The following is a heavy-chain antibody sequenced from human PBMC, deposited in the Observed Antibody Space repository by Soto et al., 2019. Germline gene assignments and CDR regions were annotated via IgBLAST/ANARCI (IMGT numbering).Heavy chain of an antibody. Sequence: GGSLRLSCAASGFTFNNYALTWVRQAPGKGLEWVSTISVSGGTTHYSDSVKGRFTISRDNSKKTVYLQMTSLRADDTAVYYCAKDRRAGGNYGFYSDFWGQGALVTVSS. CDR3: AKDRRAGGNYGFYSDF. V-gene: IGHV3-23*01. J-gene: IGHJ4*02. CDR1: GFTFNNYA. CDR2: ISVSGGTT. D-gene: IGHD1-7*01.